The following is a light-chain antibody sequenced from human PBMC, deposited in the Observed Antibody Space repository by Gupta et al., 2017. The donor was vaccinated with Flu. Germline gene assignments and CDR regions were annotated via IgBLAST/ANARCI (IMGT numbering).Light chain of an antibody. J-gene: IGLJ1*01. CDR1: NLGDKY. Sequence: SYDLTQPPSVSVSPRQKASITCSGDNLGDKYVCWYQQKPGQSPVLVIYQDNKRSSGGPGRFSGSNSGNTATLTISGTQAMDEADYYCQAWDSSTYYVFGTGTKVTVL. CDR2: QDN. CDR3: QAWDSSTYYV. V-gene: IGLV3-1*01.